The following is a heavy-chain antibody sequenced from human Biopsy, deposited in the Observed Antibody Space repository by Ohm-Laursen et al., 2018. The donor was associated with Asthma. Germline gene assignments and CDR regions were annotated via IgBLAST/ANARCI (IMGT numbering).Heavy chain of an antibody. CDR1: SGSGGYMRSGNYY. CDR2: IYYSGTT. J-gene: IGHJ6*02. V-gene: IGHV4-39*01. D-gene: IGHD6-13*01. CDR3: VRGSSSRHHGPFHYYYGLDV. Sequence: SETLSLTCSLSSGSGGYMRSGNYYWGWIRQPPGKGLEWIGSIYYSGTTYYNPSLERRVTVSADTSKNQFSLKLTSVTAADTAVYYCVRGSSSRHHGPFHYYYGLDVWGQGTTATVSS.